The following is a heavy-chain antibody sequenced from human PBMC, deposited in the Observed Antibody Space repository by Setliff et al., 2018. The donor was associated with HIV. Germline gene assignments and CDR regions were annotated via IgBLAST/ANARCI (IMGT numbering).Heavy chain of an antibody. J-gene: IGHJ4*02. CDR2: ISAYNGNT. CDR1: GYTFTSHG. D-gene: IGHD3-22*01. Sequence: GASVKVSCKASGYTFTSHGMSWVRQAPGQGLEWMGWISAYNGNTHYAQKLQGRVTMTTDTSTSTAYMELRSLRSDDTAVYYCAREGYYDSSGYLTPDYWGQGTLVTVSS. CDR3: AREGYYDSSGYLTPDY. V-gene: IGHV1-18*01.